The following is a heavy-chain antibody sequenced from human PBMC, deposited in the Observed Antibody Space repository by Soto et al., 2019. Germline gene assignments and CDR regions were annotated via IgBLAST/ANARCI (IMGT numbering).Heavy chain of an antibody. Sequence: EVHLLESGGDLVQPGGSLRLSCTASGLTFSTYAMSWVRQAPGKGLEWVSAIGGSGTGGRTYYADSVKGRFTISGDNSNNTVYLPISILRGDDTAAFYCGKSTGGLDGDTHIYDGMDVWCPATTVTVSS. CDR2: IGGSGTGGRT. CDR3: GKSTGGLDGDTHIYDGMDV. CDR1: GLTFSTYA. V-gene: IGHV3-23*01. J-gene: IGHJ6*02. D-gene: IGHD7-27*01.